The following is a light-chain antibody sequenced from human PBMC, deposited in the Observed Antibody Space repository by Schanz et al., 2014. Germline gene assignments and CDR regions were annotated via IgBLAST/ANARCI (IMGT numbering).Light chain of an antibody. CDR1: QSIGIY. CDR2: SSF. J-gene: IGKJ2*01. V-gene: IGKV1-39*01. Sequence: DIQMTQSPSSLSASVGDRVTITCRASQSIGIYLNWYQQRPGKAPRLLIYSSFTLQSGVPSRFSGSGSGTDFTLTISRLEPEDFAVYYCQQYGSSPHTFGQGTKLEIK. CDR3: QQYGSSPHT.